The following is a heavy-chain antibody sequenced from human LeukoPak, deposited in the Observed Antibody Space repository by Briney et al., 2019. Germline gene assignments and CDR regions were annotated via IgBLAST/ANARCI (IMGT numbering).Heavy chain of an antibody. CDR1: GFSFTDFW. CDR3: AKDIGSSIWYVDY. CDR2: ISWKSDSI. J-gene: IGHJ4*02. D-gene: IGHD6-13*01. Sequence: GGSLRLSCVASGFSFTDFWINWVRQAPGKGLEWVSSISWKSDSIAYADSVRGRFTISRDNAKNSLYLQMNSLRAEDTAVYYCAKDIGSSIWYVDYWGQGTLVTVSS. V-gene: IGHV3-9*01.